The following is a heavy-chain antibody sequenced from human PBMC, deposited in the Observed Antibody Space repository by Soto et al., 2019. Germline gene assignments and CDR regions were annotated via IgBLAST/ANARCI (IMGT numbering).Heavy chain of an antibody. CDR2: GLRHEFV. V-gene: IGHV4-59*11. Sequence: ASETLSLTCTVSGGSISDHYLSWTRQPPGRGLEWIGYGLRHEFVGTNPSLTSRVTISVDTSKKQFSLRLNSVTAADTAVYYCVAGPDHAKSAYWGQGTLVTVSS. CDR1: GGSISDHY. J-gene: IGHJ4*01. CDR3: VAGPDHAKSAY.